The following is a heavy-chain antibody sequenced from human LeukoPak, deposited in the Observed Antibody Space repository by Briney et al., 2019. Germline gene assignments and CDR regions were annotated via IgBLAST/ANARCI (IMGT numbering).Heavy chain of an antibody. CDR3: ARVSRFYYDSSGDFDY. V-gene: IGHV1-2*02. CDR1: GYTFTDYY. J-gene: IGHJ4*02. Sequence: ASVTDSCKASGYTFTDYYMHWLRQAPGQGRERMGWTAPNSGAAKYAQKFRGRVSMTRDTYINKAYMELSRLRSDDTAIYYCARVSRFYYDSSGDFDYWGQGTLVTVSS. CDR2: TAPNSGAA. D-gene: IGHD3-22*01.